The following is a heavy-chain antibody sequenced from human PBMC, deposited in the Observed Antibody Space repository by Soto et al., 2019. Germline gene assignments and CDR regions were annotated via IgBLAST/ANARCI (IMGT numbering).Heavy chain of an antibody. CDR3: AILKLWFIGKELGVFDF. CDR2: IYYSGST. D-gene: IGHD7-27*01. Sequence: SETLSLTCTVSGGSMSSSRYYCGWIRQPPGKGLEWIGSIYYSGSTYYNPSLKSRVTISVDTSKNQFSLKLSSVTAADTAVYYCAILKLWFIGKELGVFDFWGQGTLVTGS. CDR1: GGSMSSSRYY. J-gene: IGHJ3*01. V-gene: IGHV4-39*01.